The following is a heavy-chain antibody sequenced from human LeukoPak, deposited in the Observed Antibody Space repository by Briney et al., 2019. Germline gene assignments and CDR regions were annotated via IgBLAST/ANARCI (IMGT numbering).Heavy chain of an antibody. CDR3: ARDRAAADLDY. D-gene: IGHD6-13*01. CDR2: IWYDGSNK. J-gene: IGHJ4*02. V-gene: IGHV3-33*01. CDR1: GFTFSSYG. Sequence: SGGSLRLSCAASGFTFSSYGMHWVRQAPGKGLEWVEVIWYDGSNKFYADSVKGRFTISRDNSKNTLYLQMNSLRAEDTAVYYCARDRAAADLDYWGQGTLVTVSS.